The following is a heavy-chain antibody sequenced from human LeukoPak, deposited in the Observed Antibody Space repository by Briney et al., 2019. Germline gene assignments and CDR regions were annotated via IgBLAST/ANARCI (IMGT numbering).Heavy chain of an antibody. J-gene: IGHJ4*02. V-gene: IGHV4-34*01. D-gene: IGHD4-17*01. Sequence: SQTLSLTCGVSGVSFDDYYWSWVRQTPGKGLEWLGEINHTGGTNDSPSLKSRVTLSIDTSRKQFSLNLRSVTVADAGIYYCTRMTTGHDYWGQGTLVSLSS. CDR2: INHTGGT. CDR3: TRMTTGHDY. CDR1: GVSFDDYY.